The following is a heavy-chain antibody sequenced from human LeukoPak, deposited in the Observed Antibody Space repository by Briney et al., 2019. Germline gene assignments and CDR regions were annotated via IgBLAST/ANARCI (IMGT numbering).Heavy chain of an antibody. CDR2: IYYSGST. Sequence: SETLSLTCTVSGGSISSSSYYWGWIRQPPGKGLEWIGSIYYSGSTYYNPSLKSRVTISVGTSKNQFSLKLSSVTAADTALYYCARPIKFDCSGGSCYGVPADAFDIWGQGTMVTVSS. CDR3: ARPIKFDCSGGSCYGVPADAFDI. V-gene: IGHV4-39*01. CDR1: GGSISSSSYY. D-gene: IGHD2-15*01. J-gene: IGHJ3*02.